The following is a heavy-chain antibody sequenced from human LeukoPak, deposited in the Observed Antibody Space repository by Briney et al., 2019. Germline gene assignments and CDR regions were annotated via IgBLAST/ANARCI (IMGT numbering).Heavy chain of an antibody. CDR1: GYTFTSYG. D-gene: IGHD1-14*01. CDR2: IYTYNGHT. J-gene: IGHJ1*01. CDR3: ARDGPRGYFQH. V-gene: IGHV1-18*01. Sequence: ASVKVSCNTSGYTFTSYGISWVRQAPGQGLEYMGWIYTYNGHTNYAQKLQGRVTVTTDTSTSTAYLELRSLRSDDTAVYYCARDGPRGYFQHWGQGTLITVSS.